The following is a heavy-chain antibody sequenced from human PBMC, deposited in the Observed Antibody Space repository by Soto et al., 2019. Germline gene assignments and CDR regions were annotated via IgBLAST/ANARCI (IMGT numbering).Heavy chain of an antibody. Sequence: QVQLVQSGAEVKKPGSSVKVSCKASGGTFSSYAISWVRQAPGQGLEWMGGIIPIFGTANYAQKFQGRVTIXXDXSXXTAYMELSSLRSEDTAVYYCARDGDYGDYRSWFDPWGQGTLVTVSS. J-gene: IGHJ5*02. CDR2: IIPIFGTA. CDR3: ARDGDYGDYRSWFDP. CDR1: GGTFSSYA. V-gene: IGHV1-69*12. D-gene: IGHD4-17*01.